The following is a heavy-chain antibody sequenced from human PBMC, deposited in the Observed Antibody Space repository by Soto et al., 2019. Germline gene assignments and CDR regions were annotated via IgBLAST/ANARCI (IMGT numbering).Heavy chain of an antibody. V-gene: IGHV3-48*04. D-gene: IGHD3-16*01. Sequence: PGGALRLSCAASGFTFSSYGMHWVRPAPGKGLEWVSYISSSGSTIYYADSVKGRFTISRDNAKNSLYLQMNSLRAEDTAVYYCARPSRVGDPGPFDYWGQGTLVTVSS. CDR1: GFTFSSYG. CDR2: ISSSGSTI. CDR3: ARPSRVGDPGPFDY. J-gene: IGHJ4*02.